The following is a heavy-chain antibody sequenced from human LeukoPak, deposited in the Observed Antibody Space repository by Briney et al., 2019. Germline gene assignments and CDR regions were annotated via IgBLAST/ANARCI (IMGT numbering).Heavy chain of an antibody. D-gene: IGHD6-13*01. CDR1: GFTFSSGS. CDR2: ISPTSSTT. J-gene: IGHJ3*02. Sequence: GGSLRLSCAASGFTFSSGSMNWVRQAPGRGLEWVSYISPTSSTTYYADSVKGRFTISRDNAKNSLYLQMNSLRAEDTAVYYCAKDRGYSSSWALDAFDIWGQGTMVTVSS. CDR3: AKDRGYSSSWALDAFDI. V-gene: IGHV3-48*01.